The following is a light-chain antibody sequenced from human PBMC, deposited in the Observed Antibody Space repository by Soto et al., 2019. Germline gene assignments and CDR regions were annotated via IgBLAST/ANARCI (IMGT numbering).Light chain of an antibody. CDR3: QQYGSSPTWT. Sequence: ESVLTQSPGTLSLSPGERATLSCRASQSVSSNYLAWYQPKPGQAPRLLIYGASTRASGIPDRFSGSGSGTDFTLTISRLEPEDSAVYYCQQYGSSPTWTLAQGTKV. V-gene: IGKV3-20*01. CDR1: QSVSSNY. J-gene: IGKJ1*01. CDR2: GAS.